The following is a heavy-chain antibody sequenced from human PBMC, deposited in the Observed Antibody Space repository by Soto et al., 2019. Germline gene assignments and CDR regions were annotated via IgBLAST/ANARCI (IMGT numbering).Heavy chain of an antibody. D-gene: IGHD3-16*01. CDR2: ISAYTGNT. CDR1: GYIFVNYG. V-gene: IGHV1-18*01. CDR3: VMVDNYVTPTPQDV. J-gene: IGHJ6*02. Sequence: ASVKVSCKASGYIFVNYGIAWVRQAPGQGLEWMGWISAYTGNTHYATKVQGRVTMTTDTSTSTAYMDLGSLTSDDTAVYYCVMVDNYVTPTPQDVWGQGTTVTVSS.